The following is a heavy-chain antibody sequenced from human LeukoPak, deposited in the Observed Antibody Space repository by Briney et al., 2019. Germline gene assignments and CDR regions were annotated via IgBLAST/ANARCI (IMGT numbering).Heavy chain of an antibody. D-gene: IGHD2/OR15-2a*01. Sequence: GGSLRLSCAASGFTFSNYGMSWVRQAPGKGLEWVSSVSGSGGSTYYADSVKGRFTISRDNSKNTLWLQMNSLRAGDTVVYYCATSGLSRFGFWGQGTLVTVSS. V-gene: IGHV3-23*01. CDR3: ATSGLSRFGF. CDR2: VSGSGGST. CDR1: GFTFSNYG. J-gene: IGHJ4*02.